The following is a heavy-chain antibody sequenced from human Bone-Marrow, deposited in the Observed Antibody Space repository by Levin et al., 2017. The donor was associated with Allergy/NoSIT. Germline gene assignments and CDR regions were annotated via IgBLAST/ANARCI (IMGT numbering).Heavy chain of an antibody. CDR3: TGGLWPYYFPY. CDR1: GASLSATAYC. CDR2: TYYSGLT. D-gene: IGHD3-16*01. Sequence: SQTLSLTCTVSGASLSATAYCWNWIRQPPGKAPEWIGYTYYSGLTYYNPSLKSRVTISRDTSKNQLSLRLSSVTAADTAVHYCTGGLWPYYFPYWGQGILVSVSS. V-gene: IGHV4-30-4*08. J-gene: IGHJ4*02.